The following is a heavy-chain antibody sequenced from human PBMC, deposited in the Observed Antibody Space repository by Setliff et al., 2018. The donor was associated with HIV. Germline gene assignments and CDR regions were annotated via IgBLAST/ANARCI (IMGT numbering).Heavy chain of an antibody. CDR1: GFTFSTYG. D-gene: IGHD3-22*01. CDR3: VRDLVYYYDNSGSFYVAEYFQH. CDR2: ISSSGFPI. Sequence: LRLSCEASGFTFSTYGMNWVRHAPGKGLEWVAQISSSGFPIYYADSVRGRFTASRDNGKNSLFLQMNSLRAEDTAVYYCVRDLVYYYDNSGSFYVAEYFQHWGQGTLVTVSS. V-gene: IGHV3-48*01. J-gene: IGHJ1*01.